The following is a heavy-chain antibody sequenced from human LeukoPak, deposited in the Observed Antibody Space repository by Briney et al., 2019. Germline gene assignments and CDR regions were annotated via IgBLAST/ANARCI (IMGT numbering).Heavy chain of an antibody. CDR2: IYPGDSDT. Sequence: GESLRISCKGSGYTFSSYWIGWVRQMPGKGLEWMGIIYPGDSDTRCSPSLQGQVTISVDTSIGTAYLQWSSLKASDTAIYYCARQNDFRLDYWGQGTLVTVSS. V-gene: IGHV5-51*01. CDR3: ARQNDFRLDY. D-gene: IGHD3-3*01. J-gene: IGHJ4*02. CDR1: GYTFSSYW.